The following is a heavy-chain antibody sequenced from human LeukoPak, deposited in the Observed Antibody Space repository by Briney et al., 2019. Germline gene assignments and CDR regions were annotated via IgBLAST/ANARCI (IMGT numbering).Heavy chain of an antibody. CDR2: ISPGTI. V-gene: IGHV3-48*01. CDR3: TRDGRVAYEMDV. J-gene: IGHJ6*02. D-gene: IGHD2-15*01. Sequence: EWVSYISPGTIYYADSVKGRFTISRDNAKNSLYLQMNSLRAEDTAVYYCTRDGRVAYEMDVWGQGTTVTVSS.